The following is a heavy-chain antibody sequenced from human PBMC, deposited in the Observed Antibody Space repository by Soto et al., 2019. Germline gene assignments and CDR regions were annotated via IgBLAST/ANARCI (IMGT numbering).Heavy chain of an antibody. CDR2: ISGGGGSA. V-gene: IGHV3-23*01. Sequence: EVHLLESGGGLVQPGGSLRLSCAASEFTFSNYAMTWVRQAPGKGLEWVSTISGGGGSAYYADSVKGRFTISRDNSKNTLYLQMNSLRAEDTALYFCAKETHYDSSGYYLFDYWGQGTLVTVSS. J-gene: IGHJ4*02. CDR3: AKETHYDSSGYYLFDY. D-gene: IGHD3-22*01. CDR1: EFTFSNYA.